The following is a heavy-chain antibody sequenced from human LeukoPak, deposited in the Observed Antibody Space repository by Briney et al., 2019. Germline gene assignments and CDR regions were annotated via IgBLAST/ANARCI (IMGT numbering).Heavy chain of an antibody. J-gene: IGHJ4*02. V-gene: IGHV1-69*04. CDR3: ARADDSSGYYPCY. CDR2: IIPVIGLG. D-gene: IGHD3-22*01. Sequence: SVKVSCKASGGTFISHAITWVRQAPGRGLEWMGRIIPVIGLGNNAPKFQGRVTVTADKSTNTVYMELNSLTSEDTAIYYCARADDSSGYYPCYWGQGTLITVSS. CDR1: GGTFISHA.